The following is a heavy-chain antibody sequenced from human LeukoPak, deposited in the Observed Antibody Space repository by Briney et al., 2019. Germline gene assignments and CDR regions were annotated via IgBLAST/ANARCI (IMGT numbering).Heavy chain of an antibody. D-gene: IGHD3-10*01. CDR3: ARDSVRALGWFDP. CDR2: IIPIFGTA. Sequence: GASVKVSCKASGGTFSSYAISWVRQAPGQGLEWMGRIIPIFGTANYSQKFQGRVTITTDESTSTAYMELSRLRSDDTAVYSCARDSVRALGWFDPWGQGTLVTVSS. V-gene: IGHV1-69*05. J-gene: IGHJ5*02. CDR1: GGTFSSYA.